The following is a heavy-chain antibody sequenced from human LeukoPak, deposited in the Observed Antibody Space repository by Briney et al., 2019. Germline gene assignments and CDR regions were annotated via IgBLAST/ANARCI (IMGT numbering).Heavy chain of an antibody. D-gene: IGHD2-21*01. Sequence: GGSLRLSCAASGFTFSNAYMNWVRQAPGKGLEWVGRIKPKTDGETTENAAPVKDRFSISRGDSKSMMYLQMNSLKTEDTAVYYCITPLPYSAQGGQGTLVTVSS. J-gene: IGHJ4*02. CDR1: GFTFSNAY. V-gene: IGHV3-15*07. CDR3: ITPLPYSAQ. CDR2: IKPKTDGETT.